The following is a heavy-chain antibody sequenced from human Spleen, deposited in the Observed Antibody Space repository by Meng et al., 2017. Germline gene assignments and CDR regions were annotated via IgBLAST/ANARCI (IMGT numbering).Heavy chain of an antibody. V-gene: IGHV1-2*06. D-gene: IGHD6-25*01. J-gene: IGHJ4*02. CDR1: GYNFPDYY. CDR3: ARDEDISAAGKLFSDY. CDR2: IDPKSGDT. Sequence: GQLVQSGAEVKKPGASVKVSCKPSGYNFPDYYIPWVRRAPGQGLEWMGRIDPKSGDTHYAQRFQGRVTMTGDTSISTAYMELSGLRSDDTAMYYCARDEDISAAGKLFSDYWGQGTLVTVSS.